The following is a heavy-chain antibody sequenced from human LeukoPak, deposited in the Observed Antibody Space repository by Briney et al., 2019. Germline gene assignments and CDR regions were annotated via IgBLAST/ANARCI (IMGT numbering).Heavy chain of an antibody. CDR3: AKESGDSSGYYSDY. CDR1: GFSFSSYA. V-gene: IGHV3-23*01. D-gene: IGHD3-22*01. CDR2: ISGSGGGT. J-gene: IGHJ4*02. Sequence: GGSLRLSCAASGFSFSSYAMSWVRQAPGKGLEWVSAISGSGGGTYYADSVKGRFTISRDNSKNTVYLQMNSLRADDTAVYYCAKESGDSSGYYSDYWGKGMLVTVSP.